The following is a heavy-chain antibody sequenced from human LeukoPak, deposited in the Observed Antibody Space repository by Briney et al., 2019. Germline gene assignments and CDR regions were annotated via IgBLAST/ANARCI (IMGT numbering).Heavy chain of an antibody. CDR2: ISGSGGST. Sequence: GGSLRLSCAASGFTFSSYWMSWVRQAPGKGLEWVSAISGSGGSTYYADSVKGRFTISRDNSKNTLYLQMNSLRAEDTAVYYCAKRIEYSSSFDYWGQGTLVTVSS. D-gene: IGHD6-6*01. CDR1: GFTFSSYW. V-gene: IGHV3-23*01. CDR3: AKRIEYSSSFDY. J-gene: IGHJ4*02.